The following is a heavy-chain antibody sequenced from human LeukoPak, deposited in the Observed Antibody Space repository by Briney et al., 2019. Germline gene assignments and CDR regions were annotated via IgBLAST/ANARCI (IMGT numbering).Heavy chain of an antibody. J-gene: IGHJ6*03. CDR1: GYTFTGYY. D-gene: IGHD7-27*01. V-gene: IGHV1-2*02. CDR2: INPNSGGT. Sequence: APVKVSCKASGYTFTGYYMHWVRQAPGQGLEWMGWINPNSGGTNYAQKFQGRVTMTRDTSISTAYMELSSLRSEDTAVYYCARAGEDYYYYMDVWGKGTTVTISS. CDR3: ARAGEDYYYYMDV.